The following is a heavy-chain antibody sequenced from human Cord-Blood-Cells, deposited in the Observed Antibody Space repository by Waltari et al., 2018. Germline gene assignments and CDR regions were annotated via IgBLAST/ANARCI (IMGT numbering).Heavy chain of an antibody. D-gene: IGHD6-13*01. CDR2: IYYSGST. Sequence: QLQLQESGPGLVKPSETLSLTCTVSGGSISSSSYYWGWIRQPPGKGLEWIGSIYYSGSTYYNPSLKSRVTISVDTSKNQFSLKLSSVTAADTAVYYCARVSIAAAVDFDYWGQGTLVTVSS. V-gene: IGHV4-39*01. CDR1: GGSISSSSYY. J-gene: IGHJ4*02. CDR3: ARVSIAAAVDFDY.